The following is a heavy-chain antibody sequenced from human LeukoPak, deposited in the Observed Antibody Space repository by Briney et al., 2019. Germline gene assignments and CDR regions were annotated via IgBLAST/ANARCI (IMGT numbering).Heavy chain of an antibody. CDR3: AKSWPRVVAAMYFAY. J-gene: IGHJ4*02. CDR2: IKQDGNEK. Sequence: PGGSLRLSCAASGFTFSSYWMSWVRQAPGKGLEWVANIKQDGNEKYYVDSVKGRFTISRDNAKKSLYLQMNSLRAEDTAVYYCAKSWPRVVAAMYFAYWGQGPLVTVSS. CDR1: GFTFSSYW. V-gene: IGHV3-7*03. D-gene: IGHD2-15*01.